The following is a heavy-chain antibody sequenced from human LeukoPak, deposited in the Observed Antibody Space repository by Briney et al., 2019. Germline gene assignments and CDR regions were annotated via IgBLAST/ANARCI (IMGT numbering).Heavy chain of an antibody. V-gene: IGHV3-11*04. CDR2: ISSSGSTI. CDR1: GFTFSSYW. D-gene: IGHD3-16*02. J-gene: IGHJ4*02. Sequence: GGSLRLSCAASGFTFSSYWMSWIRQAPGKGLEWVSYISSSGSTIYYADSVKGRFTISRDNAKNSLYLQMNSLRAEDTAVYYCARDLITFGGVIVYAATLDYWGQGTLVTVSS. CDR3: ARDLITFGGVIVYAATLDY.